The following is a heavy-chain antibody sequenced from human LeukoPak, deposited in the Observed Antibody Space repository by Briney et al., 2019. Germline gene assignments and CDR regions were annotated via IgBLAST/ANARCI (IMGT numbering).Heavy chain of an antibody. Sequence: SETLSLTCTVSGGSISSGGYYWSWIRQHPGKGLEWIGYFYYAESPYYNPSLKRRVNISVDTSKTHFSLKLSSVTAADTAVYYCARGGTGTPFDPWGQGTLVTVSS. CDR3: ARGGTGTPFDP. D-gene: IGHD1-14*01. J-gene: IGHJ5*02. CDR1: GGSISSGGYY. CDR2: FYYAESP. V-gene: IGHV4-31*03.